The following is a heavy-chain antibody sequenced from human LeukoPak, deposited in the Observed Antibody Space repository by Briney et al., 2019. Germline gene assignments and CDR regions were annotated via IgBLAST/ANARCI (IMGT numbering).Heavy chain of an antibody. J-gene: IGHJ3*02. CDR3: ARDWTDSSGYLYAFDI. CDR1: GYTFTSYD. CDR2: MNPNSGNT. Sequence: ASVKVSCKASGYTFTSYDINWVRQATGQGLEWMGWMNPNSGNTGYAQKFQGRATMTRNTSISTAYMELSSLRSEDTAVYYCARDWTDSSGYLYAFDIWGQGTMVTVSS. D-gene: IGHD3-22*01. V-gene: IGHV1-8*01.